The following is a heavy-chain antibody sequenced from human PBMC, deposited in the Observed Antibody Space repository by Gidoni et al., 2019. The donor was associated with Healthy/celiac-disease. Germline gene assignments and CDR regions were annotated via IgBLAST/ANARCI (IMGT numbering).Heavy chain of an antibody. D-gene: IGHD2-8*01. CDR3: ARVTPNQLDY. J-gene: IGHJ4*02. Sequence: VQLVQSGAEVKKPGASVTVSCKASGYTFTGYYIHWVRQAPGQGLEWMGWIKPNSGGTNYAQKFQGRVTMTRDTYISTAYMDLSTLRSDDTAVYYCARVTPNQLDYWGQGTLVTVSS. V-gene: IGHV1-2*02. CDR2: IKPNSGGT. CDR1: GYTFTGYY.